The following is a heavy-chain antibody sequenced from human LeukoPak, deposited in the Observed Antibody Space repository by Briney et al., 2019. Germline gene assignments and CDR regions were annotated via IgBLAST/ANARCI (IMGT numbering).Heavy chain of an antibody. J-gene: IGHJ6*03. D-gene: IGHD3-22*01. CDR2: IIPAFGTA. CDR3: ASEGNYDSSWNSRYNYYYMDV. CDR1: GCTFSSYS. Sequence: GASVKVSCKGSGCTFSSYSISWVRQAPGQGLEWMGGIIPAFGTAHYAQKFQGRVTFTTDESTTTAYMELRSLRSEDTAVYYCASEGNYDSSWNSRYNYYYMDVWGKGTAVTVSS. V-gene: IGHV1-69*05.